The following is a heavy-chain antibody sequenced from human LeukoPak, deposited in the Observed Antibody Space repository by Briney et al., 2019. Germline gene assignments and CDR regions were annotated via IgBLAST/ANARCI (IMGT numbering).Heavy chain of an antibody. CDR3: ARHRPKYYCGSGSSLNWFDP. CDR2: INHSGST. Sequence: SETLSLTCAVYGGSFSGYYWSWIRQPPGKGLEWIGEINHSGSTNYNPSLKSRVTISVDTSKNQFSLKLSSVTAADTAVYYCARHRPKYYCGSGSSLNWFDPWGQGTLVTVSS. V-gene: IGHV4-34*01. D-gene: IGHD3-10*01. J-gene: IGHJ5*02. CDR1: GGSFSGYY.